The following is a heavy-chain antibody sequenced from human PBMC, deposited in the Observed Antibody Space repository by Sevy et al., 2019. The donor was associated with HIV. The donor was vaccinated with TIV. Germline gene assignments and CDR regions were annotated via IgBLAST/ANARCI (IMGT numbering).Heavy chain of an antibody. V-gene: IGHV3-48*02. CDR3: ASDGCPMGDFWSGYPHYYYGMDV. CDR2: ISSSSSTI. CDR1: GFTFSSYS. J-gene: IGHJ6*02. Sequence: GGSLRLSCAASGFTFSSYSMNWVRQAPGKRLEWVSYISSSSSTIYYADSVKGRFTIPRDNAKNSLYLQMNGLGDEDTAVYYCASDGCPMGDFWSGYPHYYYGMDVWGQGTTVTVSS. D-gene: IGHD3-3*01.